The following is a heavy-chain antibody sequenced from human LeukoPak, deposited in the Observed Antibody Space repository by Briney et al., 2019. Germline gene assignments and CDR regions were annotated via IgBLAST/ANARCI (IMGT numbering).Heavy chain of an antibody. V-gene: IGHV3-74*01. J-gene: IGHJ4*02. CDR1: GFTFSSYW. CDR2: INSDGSST. Sequence: GGSLRLSCAASGFTFSSYWMHWVRQAPGKGLVWVSRINSDGSSTSYADSVKGRFTNSRDNAKNTLYLQMNSLRAEDTAVYYCARGRGSGYYFDYWGQGTLVTVSS. CDR3: ARGRGSGYYFDY. D-gene: IGHD3-22*01.